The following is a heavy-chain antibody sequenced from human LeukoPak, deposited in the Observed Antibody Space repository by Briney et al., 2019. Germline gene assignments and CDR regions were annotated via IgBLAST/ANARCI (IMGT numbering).Heavy chain of an antibody. J-gene: IGHJ4*02. Sequence: SETLSLTCTVSGGSISSYYWSWIRQPAGKGLESIGHISTSGSTNYNPSLKSRVTMSVDTSKNQFSLKLSSVTAADTAVYYCARVRYSDSSVLTRKRSNYFDYWGQGTLVTVSS. CDR1: GGSISSYY. V-gene: IGHV4-4*07. D-gene: IGHD3-22*01. CDR3: ARVRYSDSSVLTRKRSNYFDY. CDR2: ISTSGST.